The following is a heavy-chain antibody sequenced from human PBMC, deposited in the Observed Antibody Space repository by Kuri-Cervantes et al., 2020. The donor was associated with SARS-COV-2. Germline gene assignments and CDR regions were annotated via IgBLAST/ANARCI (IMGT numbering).Heavy chain of an antibody. CDR1: GYTFTGYY. CDR2: INPNSGGT. D-gene: IGHD3-22*01. V-gene: IGHV1-2*02. J-gene: IGHJ3*02. CDR3: VRFRYYDDIRHASDI. Sequence: ASVKVSCKASGYTFTGYYMHWVRQAPGQGLEWMGWINPNSGGTNYAQKFQGRVTMTTDTSTSTAYMELSGLRSDDTAVYYCVRFRYYDDIRHASDIWGQGTMVTVS.